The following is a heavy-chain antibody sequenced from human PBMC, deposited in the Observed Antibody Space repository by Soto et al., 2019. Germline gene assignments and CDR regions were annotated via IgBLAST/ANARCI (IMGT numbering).Heavy chain of an antibody. V-gene: IGHV4-30-2*01. CDR1: GGSISSGGYS. CDR2: IYHSGST. D-gene: IGHD3-3*01. CDR3: ARSPGYYGWFDP. Sequence: SLTCAFSGGSISSGGYSWSWIRQPPGKGLEWIGYIYHSGSTYHNPSLKSRVTISVDRSKNQFSLKLSSVTAADTAVYYCARSPGYYGWFDPWGQGTPGTVSS. J-gene: IGHJ5*02.